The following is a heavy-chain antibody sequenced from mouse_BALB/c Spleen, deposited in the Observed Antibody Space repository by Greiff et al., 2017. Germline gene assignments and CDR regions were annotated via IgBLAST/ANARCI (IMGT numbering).Heavy chain of an antibody. Sequence: EVKLEESGGGLVKPGGSLKLSCAASGFTFSSYAMSWVRQTPGKRLEWVASISSGGSTYYPDSVKGRFTISRDNARNILYLQMSSLRSEDTAMYYCARGLLRSGAMDYWGQGTSVTVSS. J-gene: IGHJ4*01. V-gene: IGHV5-6-5*01. CDR3: ARGLLRSGAMDY. D-gene: IGHD1-1*01. CDR1: GFTFSSYA. CDR2: ISSGGST.